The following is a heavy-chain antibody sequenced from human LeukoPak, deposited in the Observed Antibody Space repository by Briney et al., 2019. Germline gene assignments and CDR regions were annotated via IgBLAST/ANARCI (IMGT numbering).Heavy chain of an antibody. V-gene: IGHV4-38-2*01. D-gene: IGHD4-23*01. J-gene: IGHJ4*02. CDR2: MYHSGST. CDR3: AKQGPTVVTHFDT. Sequence: SETLSLTCAVSGYSISSGYYWGWIRQPPGKGLDWIASMYHSGSTYYNPSLKSRVTISVDTSKNQFSLRLSSVTAADTAVYYCAKQGPTVVTHFDTGAREPWSPSPQ. CDR1: GYSISSGYY.